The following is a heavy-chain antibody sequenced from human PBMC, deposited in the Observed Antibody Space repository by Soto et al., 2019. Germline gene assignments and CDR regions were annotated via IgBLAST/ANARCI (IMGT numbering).Heavy chain of an antibody. CDR3: ARHVDGSGSKNFPPDY. D-gene: IGHD3-10*01. J-gene: IGHJ4*02. CDR2: IKRKADGGTT. Sequence: GGSLRLSCATSGFTFSDTYLSWVRQAPGKGLEWVGRIKRKADGGTTDYAAPVKDRFTISRDDSKNTLYLQMNSLETEDTAVYYCARHVDGSGSKNFPPDYWGQGTLVTVSS. CDR1: GFTFSDTY. V-gene: IGHV3-15*01.